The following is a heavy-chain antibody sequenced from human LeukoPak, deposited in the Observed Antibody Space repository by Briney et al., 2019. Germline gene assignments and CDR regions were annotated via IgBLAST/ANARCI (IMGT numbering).Heavy chain of an antibody. CDR3: ARNLPSTGDFDY. D-gene: IGHD7-27*01. J-gene: IGHJ4*02. CDR2: MNPNSGNT. Sequence: VASVKVSCKASGYTFTNYDINWVRQATGLGFEWLGWMNPNSGNTGYAQKFQGRVTMTRITSIRTAYMELSGLTSEDTAVYYCARNLPSTGDFDYWGQGTLVSVPS. V-gene: IGHV1-8*01. CDR1: GYTFTNYD.